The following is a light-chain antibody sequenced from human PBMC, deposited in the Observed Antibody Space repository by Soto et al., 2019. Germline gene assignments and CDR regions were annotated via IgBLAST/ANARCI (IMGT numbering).Light chain of an antibody. V-gene: IGLV2-8*01. CDR1: SSDVGVYNY. CDR2: EVN. Sequence: QSVLTQPASVSGSPGQSITISCTGTSSDVGVYNYVSWYQQYPGKAPKLMIYEVNKRPSGVPDRFSGSKSGNTASLTVSGLQAEDEADYYCSSYAGSSNVFGTGTKVTVL. CDR3: SSYAGSSNV. J-gene: IGLJ1*01.